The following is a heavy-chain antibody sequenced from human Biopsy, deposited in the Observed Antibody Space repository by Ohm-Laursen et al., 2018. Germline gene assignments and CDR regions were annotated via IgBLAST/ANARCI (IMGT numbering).Heavy chain of an antibody. CDR2: NIPILGTG. J-gene: IGHJ1*01. Sequence: SSVKVSCKAPGGTFINYGVNWVRQAPGQGLEWLGGNIPILGTGNYAQKFQDRVTVAADTSTSTATMELRSLRSDDTAVYYCATKLTGYFHHWGQGTLVIASS. D-gene: IGHD3-9*01. CDR3: ATKLTGYFHH. V-gene: IGHV1-69*06. CDR1: GGTFINYG.